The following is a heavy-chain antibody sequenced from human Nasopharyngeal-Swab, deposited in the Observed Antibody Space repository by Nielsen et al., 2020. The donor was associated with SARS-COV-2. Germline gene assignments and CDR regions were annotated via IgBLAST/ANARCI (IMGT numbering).Heavy chain of an antibody. Sequence: GESLKISCGASGFTFSSLWMSWVRQVPGKGLEWVADINPDGSEKFYVDSVKGRFTISRDNAKNSKSLQMNSLRVEDTAVYYCARDWSRDADVWGQGTMVTVSS. CDR2: INPDGSEK. V-gene: IGHV3-7*01. CDR1: GFTFSSLW. D-gene: IGHD2-21*01. CDR3: ARDWSRDADV. J-gene: IGHJ3*01.